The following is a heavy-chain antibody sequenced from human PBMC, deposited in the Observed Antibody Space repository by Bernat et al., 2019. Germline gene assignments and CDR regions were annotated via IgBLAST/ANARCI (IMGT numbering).Heavy chain of an antibody. CDR3: ARTSQQRARSARGGFDP. CDR2: IYYSGST. V-gene: IGHV4-39*01. CDR1: GGSISSSSYY. D-gene: IGHD6-13*01. J-gene: IGHJ5*02. Sequence: QLQLQESGPGLVKPSETLSLTCTVSGGSISSSSYYWGWIRQPPGKGLEWIGSIYYSGSTYYNPFFKSRVTISVDTSKNQFSLKLRSVTAADAAVCYCARTSQQRARSARGGFDPWGQGTLVTVSS.